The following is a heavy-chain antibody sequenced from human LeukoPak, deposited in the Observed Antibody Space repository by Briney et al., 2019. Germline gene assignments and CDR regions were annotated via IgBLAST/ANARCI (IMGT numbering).Heavy chain of an antibody. CDR1: GYTFTSYG. CDR2: ISAYNGNT. CDR3: ARVTMVRGVSYSFDY. V-gene: IGHV1-18*01. D-gene: IGHD3-10*01. J-gene: IGHJ4*02. Sequence: GASVKVSCKASGYTFTSYGISWVRQAPGQGLEWMGWISAYNGNTNYAQKLQGRVTMTTDTSTSTAYMELRSLRSDDTAVYYCARVTMVRGVSYSFDYWGQGTLVTVSS.